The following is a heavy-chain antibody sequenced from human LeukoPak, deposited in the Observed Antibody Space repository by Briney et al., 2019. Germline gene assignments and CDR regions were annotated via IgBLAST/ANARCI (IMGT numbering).Heavy chain of an antibody. CDR3: ARTVAAALLDDAFDF. CDR1: GYTFTTYG. CDR2: ISAYNGNT. J-gene: IGHJ3*01. D-gene: IGHD2-2*01. V-gene: IGHV1-18*01. Sequence: ASVNVSCKASGYTFTTYGITWVRQAPGQGLEWMGWISAYNGNTNYAQTLQGRVTITTDTSKSTAYMELSRLRSEDTAVYYCARTVAAALLDDAFDFWGQGTMVTVSS.